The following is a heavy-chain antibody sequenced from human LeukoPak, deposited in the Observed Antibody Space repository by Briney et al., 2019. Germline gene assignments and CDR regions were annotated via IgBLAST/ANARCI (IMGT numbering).Heavy chain of an antibody. CDR2: ISAYNGNT. Sequence: GASVKVSCKASGYTFTSYGISWARQAPGQGLEWMGWISAYNGNTNYAQKLQGRVTMTTDTSTSTAYMELRSLRSDDTAVYYCARDIAVDGDYVIPPFDYWGQGTLVTVSS. J-gene: IGHJ4*02. CDR1: GYTFTSYG. D-gene: IGHD4-17*01. V-gene: IGHV1-18*01. CDR3: ARDIAVDGDYVIPPFDY.